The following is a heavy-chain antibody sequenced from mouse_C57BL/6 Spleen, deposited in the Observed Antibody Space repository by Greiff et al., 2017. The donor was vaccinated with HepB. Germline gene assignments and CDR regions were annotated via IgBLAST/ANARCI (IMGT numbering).Heavy chain of an antibody. CDR3: AIAGHGYYGRFAY. V-gene: IGHV1-74*01. D-gene: IGHD2-3*01. J-gene: IGHJ3*01. CDR1: GYTFTSYW. CDR2: IHPSDSDT. Sequence: VQLQQPGAELVKPGASVKVSCKASGYTFTSYWMHWVKQRPGQGLEWIGRIHPSDSDTNYNQKFKGKATLTVDNSSSTAYMQLSSLTSEDSAVYYCAIAGHGYYGRFAYWGQGTLVTVSA.